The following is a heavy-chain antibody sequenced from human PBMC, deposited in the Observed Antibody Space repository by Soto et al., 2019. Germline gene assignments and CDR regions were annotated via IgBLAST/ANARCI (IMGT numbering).Heavy chain of an antibody. V-gene: IGHV2-5*02. CDR2: IYWDDDK. Sequence: QITLKESGPTLVKPTQTLTLTCTFSGFSLSTSGVGVGWIRQPPGKALEWLALIYWDDDKRYSPSLKSRLTITKDTSKNQVVLKMTNMDPVDTATYYCAHRPVVWDAFDIWGQGTMVTVSS. CDR1: GFSLSTSGVG. CDR3: AHRPVVWDAFDI. D-gene: IGHD2-21*01. J-gene: IGHJ3*02.